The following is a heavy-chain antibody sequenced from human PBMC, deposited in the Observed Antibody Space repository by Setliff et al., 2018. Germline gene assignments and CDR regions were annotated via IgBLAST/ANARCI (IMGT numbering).Heavy chain of an antibody. CDR2: IYIGGSA. CDR1: GGSISSYY. CDR3: AREQWLDPPGYYYMDV. J-gene: IGHJ6*03. Sequence: SETLSLTCTVSGGSISSYYWSWIRQPAGKGLEWIGHIYIGGSANYNPSLKSRVTMSIDTSKNQFTLKLNSVTAADMAVYYCAREQWLDPPGYYYMDVWAKGTTVTGSS. D-gene: IGHD6-19*01. V-gene: IGHV4-4*07.